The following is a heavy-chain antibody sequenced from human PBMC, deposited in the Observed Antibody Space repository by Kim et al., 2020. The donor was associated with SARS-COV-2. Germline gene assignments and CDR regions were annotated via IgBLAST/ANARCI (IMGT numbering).Heavy chain of an antibody. CDR2: ISSSSSYI. CDR3: ARDIQAVTGGNFDY. D-gene: IGHD5-18*01. Sequence: GGSLRLSCAASGFTFSSYSMNWVRQAPGKGLEWVSSISSSSSYIYYADSVKGRFTISRDNAKNSLYLQMNSLRAEDTAVYYCARDIQAVTGGNFDYWGQGTLVTVSS. CDR1: GFTFSSYS. J-gene: IGHJ4*02. V-gene: IGHV3-21*01.